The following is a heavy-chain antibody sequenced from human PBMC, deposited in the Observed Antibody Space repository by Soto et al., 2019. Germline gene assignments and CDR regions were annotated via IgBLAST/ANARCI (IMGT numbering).Heavy chain of an antibody. D-gene: IGHD6-6*01. CDR1: GFTFSSYA. CDR3: ARDRVSIAAPRLDYYYYGMDV. Sequence: QVQLVESGGGVVQPGRSLRLSCAASGFTFSSYAMHWVRQAPGKGLEWVAVISYDGSNKYYADSVKGRFTISRDNSKNTLYLQMNSLRAEDTAVYYCARDRVSIAAPRLDYYYYGMDVWGQGTTVTVSS. CDR2: ISYDGSNK. V-gene: IGHV3-30-3*01. J-gene: IGHJ6*02.